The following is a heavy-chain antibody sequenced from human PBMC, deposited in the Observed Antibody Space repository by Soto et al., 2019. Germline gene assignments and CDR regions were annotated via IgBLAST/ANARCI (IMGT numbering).Heavy chain of an antibody. V-gene: IGHV3-66*01. D-gene: IGHD4-17*01. CDR2: IYGGDTT. CDR1: GFTVSNIY. J-gene: IGHJ5*01. Sequence: PGGSLRLSCAASGFTVSNIYMSWVRQAPGKGLEWVSVIYGGDTTYYADSVKGRFTISRDDSKNTLYLEMNSLTTEDTALYYCTTDPATTVTNPYFAIDAWGQGTMVTVSS. CDR3: TTDPATTVTNPYFAIDA.